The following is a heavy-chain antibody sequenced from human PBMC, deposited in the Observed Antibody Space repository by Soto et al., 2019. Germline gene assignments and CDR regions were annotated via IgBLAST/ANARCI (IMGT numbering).Heavy chain of an antibody. CDR1: GFTFSSYA. CDR2: ISGSGGST. Sequence: GGSLSLSCAASGFTFSSYAMSWVRQAPGKGLEWVSAISGSGGSTYYADSVKGRFTISRDNSMNTLFLQMNSLRVEDTAVYYCARGVGDHYYGLDVWGPGTTVTVSS. CDR3: ARGVGDHYYGLDV. J-gene: IGHJ6*02. D-gene: IGHD2-15*01. V-gene: IGHV3-23*01.